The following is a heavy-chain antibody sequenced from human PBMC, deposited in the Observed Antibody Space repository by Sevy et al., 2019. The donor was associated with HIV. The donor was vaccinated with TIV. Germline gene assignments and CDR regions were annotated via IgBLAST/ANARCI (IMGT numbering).Heavy chain of an antibody. CDR2: FDTEDGET. J-gene: IGHJ4*02. CDR1: GYTLTELS. V-gene: IGHV1-24*01. CDR3: ATNTDYGDSDY. Sequence: ASVKVSCKVSGYTLTELSMHWGRQAPGTGLEWMGSFDTEDGETLYAQKFQGRVTMTEDTSTDTAYMELSSLRSEDTAVYYCATNTDYGDSDYWGQGTLVTVSS. D-gene: IGHD4-17*01.